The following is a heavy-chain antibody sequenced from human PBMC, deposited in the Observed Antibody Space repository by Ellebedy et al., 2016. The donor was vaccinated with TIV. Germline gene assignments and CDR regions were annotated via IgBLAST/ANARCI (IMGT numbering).Heavy chain of an antibody. CDR2: ISNDANNK. D-gene: IGHD6-19*01. V-gene: IGHV3-30*03. J-gene: IGHJ4*02. Sequence: GESLKISCPASGYTFSSYDMHWVRQAPGKGLEWLALISNDANNKYYADSVKVRFTISRDNAKKTLYLQMNSLRAEDTAVYYCASSPHSSDSYWGQGTLVTVSS. CDR3: ASSPHSSDSY. CDR1: GYTFSSYD.